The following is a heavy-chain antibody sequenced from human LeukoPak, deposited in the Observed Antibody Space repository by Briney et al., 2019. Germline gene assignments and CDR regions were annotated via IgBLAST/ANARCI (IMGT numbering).Heavy chain of an antibody. Sequence: PGGSLRLSCAVSGFTVSINYMSWVRQAPGKGLEWVSAISGSGGSTYYADSVKGRFTISRDNSKNTLYLQMNSLRAEDTAVYYCASPPYSSWHYWGQGTLVTVSS. CDR2: ISGSGGST. V-gene: IGHV3-23*01. D-gene: IGHD6-19*01. CDR1: GFTVSINY. J-gene: IGHJ4*02. CDR3: ASPPYSSWHY.